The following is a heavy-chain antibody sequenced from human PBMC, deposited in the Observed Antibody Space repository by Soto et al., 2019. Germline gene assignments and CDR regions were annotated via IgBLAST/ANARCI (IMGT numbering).Heavy chain of an antibody. Sequence: QVQLQESGPGLVKSSETLSLTCTVSGGSVSSEHYYWNWIRQPPGKGLEWIGYFYYTGSTNYNPSLESRLTMSVDMSKNHFSLKLSSVNAADTAVYYCAGGTDGKKVAYWGQGTLVTVSS. CDR1: GGSVSSEHYY. J-gene: IGHJ4*02. V-gene: IGHV4-61*03. CDR3: AGGTDGKKVAY. D-gene: IGHD5-12*01. CDR2: FYYTGST.